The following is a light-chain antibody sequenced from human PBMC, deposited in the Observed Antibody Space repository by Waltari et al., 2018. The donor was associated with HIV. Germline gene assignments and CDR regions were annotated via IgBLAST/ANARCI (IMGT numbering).Light chain of an antibody. V-gene: IGLV1-44*01. Sequence: QSVLTQPPSASGTPGQRVTISCSGSSSNIGSNTVNWCQQLPGPAPKLLIYSNNQRPSGVPDRCSGSKSGTSASLAISGLQSEDEADYYCAAWDDSLNGVVFGGGTKLTVL. CDR1: SSNIGSNT. J-gene: IGLJ2*01. CDR3: AAWDDSLNGVV. CDR2: SNN.